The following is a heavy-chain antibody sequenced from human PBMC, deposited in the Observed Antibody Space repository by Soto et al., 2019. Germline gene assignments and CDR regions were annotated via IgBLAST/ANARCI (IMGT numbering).Heavy chain of an antibody. D-gene: IGHD4-17*01. V-gene: IGHV4-59*08. CDR1: GGSISSYY. Sequence: TLSLTCTVSGGSISSYYWSWIRQPPGKGLEWIGYIYYSGSTNYNPSLKSRVTISVDTSKNQFSLKLSSVTAADTAVYYCARGYGDYGEYYYYYYMDVWGKGTTVTVSS. CDR3: ARGYGDYGEYYYYYYMDV. CDR2: IYYSGST. J-gene: IGHJ6*03.